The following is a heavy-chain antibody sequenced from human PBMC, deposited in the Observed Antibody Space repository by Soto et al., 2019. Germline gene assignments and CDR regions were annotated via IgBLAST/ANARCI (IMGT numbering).Heavy chain of an antibody. D-gene: IGHD3-22*01. CDR2: FDPEDGDT. CDR1: GYTLTELS. J-gene: IGHJ4*02. V-gene: IGHV1-24*01. Sequence: GASVKVSCKVSGYTLTELSMHWVRQAPGNGLEWMGVFDPEDGDTNYVQKFQGRITMTRDTSTSTVYMELSSLRSEDTAFYFCARADYYDSSGFYYDCWGQGTLVTVSS. CDR3: ARADYYDSSGFYYDC.